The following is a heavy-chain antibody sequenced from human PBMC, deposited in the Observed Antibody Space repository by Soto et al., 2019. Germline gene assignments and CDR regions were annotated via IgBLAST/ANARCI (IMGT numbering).Heavy chain of an antibody. V-gene: IGHV4-30-2*01. Sequence: QLQLQESGSGLVKPSQTLSLTCAVSGGSISSGGYSWSWIRQPPGKGLEWIGYIYHSGSTYYNPSIKSRVTISVDRSKNQFSLKLSSVTAADTAVYYCARAGDDFWSGYYGFYFDYWGQGTLVTVSS. CDR3: ARAGDDFWSGYYGFYFDY. CDR2: IYHSGST. CDR1: GGSISSGGYS. J-gene: IGHJ4*02. D-gene: IGHD3-3*01.